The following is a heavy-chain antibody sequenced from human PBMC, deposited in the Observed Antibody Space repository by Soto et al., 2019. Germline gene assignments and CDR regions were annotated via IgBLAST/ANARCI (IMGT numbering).Heavy chain of an antibody. V-gene: IGHV2-5*02. CDR1: GFSLSTSGVA. Sequence: QITLKESGPTLVKPTQTLTLTCTFSGFSLSTSGVAVGWIRQPPGKALEWLALIYWDDDKRYSPSLKSRLTITKDTFKNQVVLTMTNMDPVDTATYYCAHRQSYCISSSCSNNGMDVWGQGTTVTVSS. CDR3: AHRQSYCISSSCSNNGMDV. CDR2: IYWDDDK. D-gene: IGHD2-2*01. J-gene: IGHJ6*02.